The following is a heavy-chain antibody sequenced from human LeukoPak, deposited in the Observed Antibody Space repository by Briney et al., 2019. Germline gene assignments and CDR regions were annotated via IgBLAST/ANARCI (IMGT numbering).Heavy chain of an antibody. D-gene: IGHD4-23*01. CDR2: MNPNSGNT. V-gene: IGHV1-8*03. CDR1: GYTFTGYY. Sequence: ASVKVSCKASGYTFTGYYMHWVRQAPGQGLEWMGWMNPNSGNTGYAQKFRGRVTITRNTSISTAYMELRSLTSDDTAVYYCARGGVTSVVDVWGKGTTVTISS. J-gene: IGHJ6*04. CDR3: ARGGVTSVVDV.